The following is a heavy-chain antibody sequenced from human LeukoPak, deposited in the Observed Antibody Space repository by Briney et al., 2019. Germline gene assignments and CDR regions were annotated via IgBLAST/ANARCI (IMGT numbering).Heavy chain of an antibody. D-gene: IGHD3-22*01. CDR3: ARENSSGYYSVGPVDY. V-gene: IGHV4-39*07. J-gene: IGHJ4*02. Sequence: SETLSLTCNVSGGSVISASYYWGWIRQPPGKGLEWIGSIYYSGSTYYNPSLKSRVTISVDTSKNQFSLKLSSVTAADTAVYYCARENSSGYYSVGPVDYWGQGTLVTVSS. CDR2: IYYSGST. CDR1: GGSVISASYY.